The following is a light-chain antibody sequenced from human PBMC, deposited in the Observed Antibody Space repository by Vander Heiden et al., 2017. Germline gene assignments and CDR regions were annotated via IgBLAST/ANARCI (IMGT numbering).Light chain of an antibody. CDR3: QQYNNWPPLT. J-gene: IGKJ4*01. V-gene: IGKV3-15*01. CDR1: QSVTSK. Sequence: EIVMPQSPAPLSVSPGERATLSCRASQSVTSKLAWYQQKPGQAPRLLIYGASIRATGSPARFSGSGSGTEFTLTISSLQSEDFAVYYCQQYNNWPPLTFGGGTKVEIK. CDR2: GAS.